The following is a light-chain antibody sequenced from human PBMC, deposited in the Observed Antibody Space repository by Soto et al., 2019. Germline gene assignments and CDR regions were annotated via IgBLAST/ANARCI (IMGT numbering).Light chain of an antibody. Sequence: DIQMTQSPSSLSASVGDRVTITCRASQGISNYLVWYQQKPGKVPKLLIYAASTLHSGVPSRFSGSGSGTDFTLTISSLQPEDFATYYCQNYNGAPWTFGQGTKVEIK. V-gene: IGKV1-27*01. CDR2: AAS. CDR1: QGISNY. J-gene: IGKJ1*01. CDR3: QNYNGAPWT.